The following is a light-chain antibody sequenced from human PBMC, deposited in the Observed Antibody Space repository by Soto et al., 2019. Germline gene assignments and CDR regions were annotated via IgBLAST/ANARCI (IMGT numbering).Light chain of an antibody. J-gene: IGLJ2*01. V-gene: IGLV1-40*01. CDR1: SSNIGAGYD. Sequence: QAVVTQPPSVFGAPGQRVTISCTGSSSNIGAGYDVHWYQQLPGTAPKLLIYGNSNRPSGVPDRFSGSKSGTSASLAITGLQAEDEADYYCQSYDSSLSGVVFGGGTQLPVL. CDR3: QSYDSSLSGVV. CDR2: GNS.